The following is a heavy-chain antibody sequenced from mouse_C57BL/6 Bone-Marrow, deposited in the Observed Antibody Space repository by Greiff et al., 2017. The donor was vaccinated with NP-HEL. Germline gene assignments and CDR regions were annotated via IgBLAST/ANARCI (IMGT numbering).Heavy chain of an antibody. D-gene: IGHD3-2*02. CDR2: IHPNSGST. CDR3: AVDSSGYDYAMDY. V-gene: IGHV1-64*01. J-gene: IGHJ4*01. Sequence: VQLQQPGAELVKPGASVKLSCKASGYTFTSYWMHWVKQRPGQGLEWIGMIHPNSGSTNYNEKFKSKATLTVDKSSSTAYMQLSSLTSEDSAVYYCAVDSSGYDYAMDYWGQGTSVTVSS. CDR1: GYTFTSYW.